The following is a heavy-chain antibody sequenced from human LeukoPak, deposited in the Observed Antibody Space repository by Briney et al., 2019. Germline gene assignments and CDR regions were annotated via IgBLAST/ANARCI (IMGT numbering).Heavy chain of an antibody. V-gene: IGHV3-33*01. D-gene: IGHD6-19*01. J-gene: IGHJ4*02. CDR3: AREKARIAVAGTGFGDY. CDR2: IWYDGSNK. Sequence: GGSLRLSCAASGFTLSSYGMHWVRQAPGKGLEWVAVIWYDGSNKYYADSVKGRFTISRDNSKNTLYLQMNSLRAEDTAVYYCAREKARIAVAGTGFGDYWGQGTLVTVSS. CDR1: GFTLSSYG.